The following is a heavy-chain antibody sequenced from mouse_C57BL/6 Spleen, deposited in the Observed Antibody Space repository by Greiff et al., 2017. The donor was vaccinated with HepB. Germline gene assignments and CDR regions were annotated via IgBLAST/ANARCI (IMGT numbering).Heavy chain of an antibody. CDR3: ARVQSYYESGVWYFDV. CDR1: GYTFTSYG. CDR2: IYPRSGNT. D-gene: IGHD1-1*01. Sequence: QVQLQQSGAELARPGASVKLSCKASGYTFTSYGISWVKQRTGQGLEWIGEIYPRSGNTYYNEKFKGKATLTADKSSSTAYMELRSLTSEDSAVYFCARVQSYYESGVWYFDVWGTGTTVTVSS. J-gene: IGHJ1*03. V-gene: IGHV1-81*01.